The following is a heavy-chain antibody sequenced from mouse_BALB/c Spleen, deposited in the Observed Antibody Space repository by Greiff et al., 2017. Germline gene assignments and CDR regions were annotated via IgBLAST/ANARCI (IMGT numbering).Heavy chain of an antibody. CDR2: INPSTGYT. D-gene: IGHD1-1*01. J-gene: IGHJ4*01. CDR1: GYTFTSYW. Sequence: VQLQQSGAELAKPGASVKMSCKASGYTFTSYWMHWVKQRPGQGLEWIGYINPSTGYTEYNQKFKDKATLTADKSSSTAYMQLSSLTSEDSAVYYCARPRITTVAAGAMDYWGQGTSVTVSS. CDR3: ARPRITTVAAGAMDY. V-gene: IGHV1-7*01.